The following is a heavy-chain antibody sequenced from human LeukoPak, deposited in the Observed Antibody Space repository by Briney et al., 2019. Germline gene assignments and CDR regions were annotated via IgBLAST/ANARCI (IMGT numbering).Heavy chain of an antibody. Sequence: GGSLRLSCAASGFTFSSYSMNWVRQAPGKGLEWVSSISSSSSYIYYADSVKGRFTISRDNAKDSLYLQMNSLRAEDTAVYYCARGPYDSSGYFFEWGQGTLVTVSS. CDR2: ISSSSSYI. V-gene: IGHV3-21*01. CDR1: GFTFSSYS. D-gene: IGHD3-22*01. J-gene: IGHJ4*02. CDR3: ARGPYDSSGYFFE.